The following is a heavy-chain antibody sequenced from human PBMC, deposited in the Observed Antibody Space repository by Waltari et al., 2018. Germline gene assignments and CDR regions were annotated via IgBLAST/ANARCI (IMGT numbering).Heavy chain of an antibody. CDR2: ISYDGSNK. CDR1: GFTFSSYA. CDR3: ARAAAAGPYFDY. J-gene: IGHJ4*02. V-gene: IGHV3-30-3*01. Sequence: QVQLVESGGGVVQPGRSLRLSCAASGFTFSSYAMHWVRQAPGKGLEWVAVISYDGSNKYYADSVKGRFTISRDNSKNTLYLQMNSLRAEDTAVYYCARAAAAGPYFDYWGQGTLVTVSS. D-gene: IGHD6-13*01.